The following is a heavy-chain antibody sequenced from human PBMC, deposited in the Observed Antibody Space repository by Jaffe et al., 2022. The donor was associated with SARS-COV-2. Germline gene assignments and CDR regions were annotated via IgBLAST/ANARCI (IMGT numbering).Heavy chain of an antibody. J-gene: IGHJ6*02. Sequence: QVQLVQSGAEVKKPGASVKVSCKASGYTFTSYDINWVRQATGQGLEWMGWMNPNSGNTGYAQKFQGRVTMTRNTSISTAYMELSSLRSEDTAVYYCAREGGWYGGNSISYYYYYGMDVWGQGTTVTVSS. CDR2: MNPNSGNT. D-gene: IGHD2-21*02. V-gene: IGHV1-8*01. CDR1: GYTFTSYD. CDR3: AREGGWYGGNSISYYYYYGMDV.